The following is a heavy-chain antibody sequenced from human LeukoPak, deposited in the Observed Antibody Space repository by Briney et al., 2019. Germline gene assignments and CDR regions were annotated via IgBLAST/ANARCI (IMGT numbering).Heavy chain of an antibody. CDR3: ARSYSSSWPIDI. V-gene: IGHV4-59*01. CDR2: IYYSGST. D-gene: IGHD6-13*01. Sequence: PSETLSLTCTVSGGSISSYYWSWIRQPPGKGLEWIGYIYYSGSTNYNPSLKSRVTISVDTSKNQFSLKLSSVTAADTAVYYCARSYSSSWPIDIWDQGTMVTVSS. J-gene: IGHJ3*02. CDR1: GGSISSYY.